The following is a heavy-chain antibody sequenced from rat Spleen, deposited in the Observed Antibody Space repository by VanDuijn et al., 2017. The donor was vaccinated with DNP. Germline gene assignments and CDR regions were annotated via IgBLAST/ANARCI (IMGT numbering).Heavy chain of an antibody. CDR1: GYSITSTY. J-gene: IGHJ4*01. Sequence: EVQLQESGPGLVKPSQSLSLTYSVTGYSITSTYWGWIRKFPGNKMEWIGHISYSGSTGYNPSLKSRISITRDTSKNQFFLQVNSVTTEDTATYYCARWPGYNPPYAMDAWGQGTSVTVSS. CDR2: ISYSGST. CDR3: ARWPGYNPPYAMDA. D-gene: IGHD1-4*01. V-gene: IGHV3-1*01.